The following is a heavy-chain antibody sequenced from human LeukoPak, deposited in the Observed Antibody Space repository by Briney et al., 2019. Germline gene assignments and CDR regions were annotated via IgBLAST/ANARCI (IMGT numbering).Heavy chain of an antibody. D-gene: IGHD3-10*01. CDR1: GFTFAKHW. Sequence: AGRSLRLSCEASGFTFAKHWMSWVRQAPGKGLEWVADINRGGSEKLYVDSVKGRFTISRDDDKNSVSLQMNNLRVDDTAVYYCARGPDYGARSDFLVTWGQGTLVTVSS. J-gene: IGHJ5*02. CDR3: ARGPDYGARSDFLVT. V-gene: IGHV3-7*01. CDR2: INRGGSEK.